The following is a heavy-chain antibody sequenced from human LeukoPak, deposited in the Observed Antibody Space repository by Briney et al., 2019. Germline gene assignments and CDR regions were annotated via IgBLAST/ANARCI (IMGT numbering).Heavy chain of an antibody. D-gene: IGHD4-17*01. J-gene: IGHJ3*02. V-gene: IGHV3-9*01. CDR1: GFTFDDYA. CDR2: ISWNSGSI. Sequence: GGSLRLSCAASGFTFDDYAMHWVRQAPGKGLEWVSGISWNSGSIGYADSVKGRFTISRDNSKNTLYLQMNSLRAEDTAVYYCAVLMTTVTTGSNDAFDIWGQGTMVTVSS. CDR3: AVLMTTVTTGSNDAFDI.